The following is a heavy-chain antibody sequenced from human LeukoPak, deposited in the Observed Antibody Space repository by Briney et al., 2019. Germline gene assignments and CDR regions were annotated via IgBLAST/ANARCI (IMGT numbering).Heavy chain of an antibody. Sequence: ASVKVSCKASGYSFRNFAISWVRQAPGQGLEWMGGIIPMFGTVNYAQKFRGRVTMTADKLTSTAYMELSSLGSDDTAVYYCARGVGHCSNTYCYWANFDFWGQGTLVTVSS. CDR2: IIPMFGTV. D-gene: IGHD2-2*01. J-gene: IGHJ4*02. CDR1: GYSFRNFA. V-gene: IGHV1-69*06. CDR3: ARGVGHCSNTYCYWANFDF.